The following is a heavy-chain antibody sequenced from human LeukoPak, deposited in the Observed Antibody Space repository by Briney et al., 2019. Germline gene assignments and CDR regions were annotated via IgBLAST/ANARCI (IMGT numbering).Heavy chain of an antibody. CDR2: INPNSGGT. J-gene: IGHJ4*02. Sequence: ASVKVSCNASGPTFTGYYMHWVRQAPGQGLEWMGWINPNSGGTSDAQKFQGRVTMTRDTSISTAYMELSRLRSDDTAVYYCARLKDIVVVPAANVGFDYWGQGTLVTVSS. V-gene: IGHV1-2*02. D-gene: IGHD2-2*01. CDR3: ARLKDIVVVPAANVGFDY. CDR1: GPTFTGYY.